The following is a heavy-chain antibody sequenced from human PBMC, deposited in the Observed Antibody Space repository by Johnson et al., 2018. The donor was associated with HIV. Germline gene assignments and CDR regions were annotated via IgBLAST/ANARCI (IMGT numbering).Heavy chain of an antibody. Sequence: QVQLVESGGGLVQPGGSLRLSCAASGFAFSDYYMAWIRQAPGKGLEWVSFISSGSHTIYYADSVKGRFTISRDNSKNTLYLQMNSLRAEDTAVYYCANINTVTYRDAFDIWGQGTMVTVSS. V-gene: IGHV3-11*01. CDR3: ANINTVTYRDAFDI. D-gene: IGHD4-17*01. J-gene: IGHJ3*02. CDR2: ISSGSHTI. CDR1: GFAFSDYY.